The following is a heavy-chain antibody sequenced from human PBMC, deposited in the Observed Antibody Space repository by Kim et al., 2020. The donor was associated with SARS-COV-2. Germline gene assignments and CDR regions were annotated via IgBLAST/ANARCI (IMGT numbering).Heavy chain of an antibody. V-gene: IGHV4-31*02. J-gene: IGHJ4*02. Sequence: SNPTLESRVTISVDTSKNQFSLNLSSGTAADTAVYYCARGPGGTGAWYYWGQGTLVTVSS. CDR3: ARGPGGTGAWYY. D-gene: IGHD1-1*01.